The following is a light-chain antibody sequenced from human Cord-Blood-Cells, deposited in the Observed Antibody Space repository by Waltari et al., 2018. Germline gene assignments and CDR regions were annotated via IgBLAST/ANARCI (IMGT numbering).Light chain of an antibody. V-gene: IGKV3-20*01. Sequence: EIVLTQSPGTLSLSPGERATLSCRASQSVSSSYLAWYQQKPGQAPRLLFNGASSRATGIPDRFSVSGSGTDFTLTISRLEPEDFAVYYCQQYGSSPPITFGQGTRLEIK. CDR1: QSVSSSY. J-gene: IGKJ5*01. CDR2: GAS. CDR3: QQYGSSPPIT.